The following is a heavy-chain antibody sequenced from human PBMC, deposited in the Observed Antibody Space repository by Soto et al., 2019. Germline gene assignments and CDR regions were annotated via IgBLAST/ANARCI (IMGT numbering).Heavy chain of an antibody. D-gene: IGHD3-10*01. Sequence: GGSLRLSCAASGFTFDDYAMHWVRQAPGKGLEWVSLISWDGGSTYYADSVKGRFTISRDNSKNSLYLQMNSLRAEDTALYYWAKDMVRGWVGYYYGMDVWGQGTTVTVSS. CDR3: AKDMVRGWVGYYYGMDV. V-gene: IGHV3-43D*03. CDR1: GFTFDDYA. J-gene: IGHJ6*02. CDR2: ISWDGGST.